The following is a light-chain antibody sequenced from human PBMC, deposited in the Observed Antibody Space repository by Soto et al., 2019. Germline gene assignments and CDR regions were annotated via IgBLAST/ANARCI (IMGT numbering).Light chain of an antibody. CDR3: CSYGGSNILYV. V-gene: IGLV2-8*01. Sequence: QSALTQPPSASGSPGQSVTISCTGTSNDVGGYDYVSWYQQHPGKAPKLLIYKVSQRPSGVPDRFSGSKSGSTASLTVSGLQADDEADYYCCSYGGSNILYVFGTGTKVTVL. CDR1: SNDVGGYDY. CDR2: KVS. J-gene: IGLJ1*01.